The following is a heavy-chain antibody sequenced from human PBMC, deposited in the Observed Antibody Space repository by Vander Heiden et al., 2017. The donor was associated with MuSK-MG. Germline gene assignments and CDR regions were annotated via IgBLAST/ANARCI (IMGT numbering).Heavy chain of an antibody. V-gene: IGHV3-7*01. CDR2: IKQDGSEK. D-gene: IGHD3-3*01. J-gene: IGHJ5*02. CDR1: EFTFSDDW. CDR3: ARERFFVWWSHVYNWFDP. Sequence: EVQLVESGGGLVQPGGSLRLCCAASEFTFSDDWLTWVRQAPGKGLEWVANIKQDGSEKYYVDSVKGRVTISRDNGKNSLYLQMNSLRAEDTAVYYCARERFFVWWSHVYNWFDPWGEGTLVTVSS.